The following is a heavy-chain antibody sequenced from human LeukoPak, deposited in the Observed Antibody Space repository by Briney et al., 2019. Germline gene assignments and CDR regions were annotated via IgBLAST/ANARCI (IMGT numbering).Heavy chain of an antibody. CDR1: GFTFSSYT. V-gene: IGHV3-21*01. D-gene: IGHD5-24*01. Sequence: GGSLRLSCAASGFTFSSYTMNWVRQAPGKGLEWVSSTTRSSIYIYYADSVKGRFTISRDNAKNSLYLQMNSLRAEDTAFYYCAKLLRDVTIYDFWGHGALVTVSS. CDR2: TTRSSIYI. J-gene: IGHJ4*01. CDR3: AKLLRDVTIYDF.